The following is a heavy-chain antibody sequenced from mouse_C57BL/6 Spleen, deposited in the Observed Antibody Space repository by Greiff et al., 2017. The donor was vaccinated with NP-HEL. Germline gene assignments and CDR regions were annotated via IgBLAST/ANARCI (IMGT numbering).Heavy chain of an antibody. D-gene: IGHD1-1*01. CDR2: IDPSDSET. J-gene: IGHJ1*03. Sequence: QVQLQQPGAELVRPGSSVKLSCKASGYTFTSYWMHWVKQRPIQGLEWIGNIDPSDSETHYNQKFKDKATLTVDKSSSTAYMQLSSLTSEDSAVYYCAKHGSFYYGSSFWYFDVWGTGTTVTVSS. CDR1: GYTFTSYW. V-gene: IGHV1-52*01. CDR3: AKHGSFYYGSSFWYFDV.